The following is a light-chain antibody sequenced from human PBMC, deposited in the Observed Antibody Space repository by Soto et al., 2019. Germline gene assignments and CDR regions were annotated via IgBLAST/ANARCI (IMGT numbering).Light chain of an antibody. Sequence: EIVMTQSPATLSVSPGERATLSCRASQSVSSNLAWYQQKPGQAPRLLIYGASTRATGIPARFSGSGSGTEFTLTISSLQSEDFAVYYCQQDNNWPLYTFCQGTKLEIK. CDR3: QQDNNWPLYT. CDR2: GAS. V-gene: IGKV3-15*01. CDR1: QSVSSN. J-gene: IGKJ2*01.